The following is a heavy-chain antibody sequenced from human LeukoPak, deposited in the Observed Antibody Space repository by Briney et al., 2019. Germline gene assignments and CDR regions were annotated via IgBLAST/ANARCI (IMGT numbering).Heavy chain of an antibody. J-gene: IGHJ4*02. V-gene: IGHV4-39*07. CDR2: IYYSGST. D-gene: IGHD5-18*01. CDR3: ARGSFYSTIDY. CDR1: GGSISSSSYY. Sequence: SETLSLTCTVSGGSISSSSYYWGWIRQPPGKGLEWIGSIYYSGSTYYNPSLKSRVTISVDTSKNQFSLKLSSVTAADTAVYYCARGSFYSTIDYWGQGTLVTVSS.